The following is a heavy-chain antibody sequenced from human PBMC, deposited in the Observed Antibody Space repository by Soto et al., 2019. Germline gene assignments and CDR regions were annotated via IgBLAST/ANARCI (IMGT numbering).Heavy chain of an antibody. V-gene: IGHV4-34*01. D-gene: IGHD5-18*01. CDR1: GGSFSGYY. CDR2: INHSGST. Sequence: QVQLQQWGAGLLKPSETLSLTCAVYGGSFSGYYWSWIRQPPGKGLEWIGEINHSGSTNYNPSLKSRVTISVDTSKNQFSLKLSSVTAADTAVYYCARVAYSYGYGSVWGQGTTVTVSS. CDR3: ARVAYSYGYGSV. J-gene: IGHJ6*02.